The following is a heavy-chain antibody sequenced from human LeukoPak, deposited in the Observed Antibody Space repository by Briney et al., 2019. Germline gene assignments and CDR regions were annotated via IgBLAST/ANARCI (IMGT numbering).Heavy chain of an antibody. CDR2: VYPADSHT. CDR1: GYSFPTHW. V-gene: IGHV5-51*01. Sequence: GESLKISCEGSGYSFPTHWIGWVRLLPGRGLEWMGVVYPADSHTTYSPSFQGQVTISADKSIGTAYLQWSSLRASDTAMYYCARPPSGIRTFDYCGQGTLVTVSS. D-gene: IGHD1-1*01. J-gene: IGHJ4*02. CDR3: ARPPSGIRTFDY.